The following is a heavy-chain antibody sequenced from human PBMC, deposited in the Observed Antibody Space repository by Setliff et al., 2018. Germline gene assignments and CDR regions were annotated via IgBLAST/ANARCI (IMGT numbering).Heavy chain of an antibody. CDR3: ASTLSKGIAVAGLIGWFDP. Sequence: SVKVSCKASGGTFSSYAISWVRQAPGQGLEWMGGIIPIFGTANYARKFQGRVTITADESTSTAYMELSSLRSEDTAVYYCASTLSKGIAVAGLIGWFDPWGQGTLVTVSS. CDR2: IIPIFGTA. J-gene: IGHJ5*02. V-gene: IGHV1-69*13. CDR1: GGTFSSYA. D-gene: IGHD6-19*01.